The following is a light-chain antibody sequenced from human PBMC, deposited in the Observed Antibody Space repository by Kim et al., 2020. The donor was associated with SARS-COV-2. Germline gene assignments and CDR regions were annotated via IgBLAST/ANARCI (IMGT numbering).Light chain of an antibody. J-gene: IGLJ3*02. CDR3: QSYDSSLSGWV. CDR1: SPNIGAGYD. CDR2: GNS. Sequence: GVTTSCTGSSPNIGAGYDVPWYQQLPGTAPNLLIYGNSNRPSGVPDRFSGSKSGTSASLAITGLQAEDEADYYCQSYDSSLSGWVFGGGTQLTVL. V-gene: IGLV1-40*01.